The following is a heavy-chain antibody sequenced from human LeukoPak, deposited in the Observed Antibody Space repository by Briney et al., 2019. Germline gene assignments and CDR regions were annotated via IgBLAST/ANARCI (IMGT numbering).Heavy chain of an antibody. J-gene: IGHJ5*02. CDR2: MYYRGST. D-gene: IGHD4-17*01. V-gene: IGHV4-59*01. CDR3: ARGSLGDYCNWFDL. Sequence: SETLSLTYSVSGGSISLDHWSWIRQPPGKGLECIGYMYYRGSTNFNPSLKTRVTISVDTSKTHFSLKMSSVTAVDTAVYYCARGSLGDYCNWFDLWGQGTLVTVSS. CDR1: GGSISLDH.